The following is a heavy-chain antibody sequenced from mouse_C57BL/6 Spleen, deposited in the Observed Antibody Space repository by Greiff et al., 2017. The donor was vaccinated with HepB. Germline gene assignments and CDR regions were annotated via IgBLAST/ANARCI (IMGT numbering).Heavy chain of an antibody. V-gene: IGHV1-64*01. CDR3: TRSGGSGFDY. CDR2: IHPNSGST. Sequence: VQLQQPGAELVKPGASVKLSCKASGYTFTSYWMHWVKQRPGQGLEWIGMIHPNSGSTNYNEKFKSKATLTVDKSSSTAYMQLSSLTSEDSAVYYCTRSGGSGFDYWGQGTTLTVSS. J-gene: IGHJ2*01. CDR1: GYTFTSYW. D-gene: IGHD3-2*02.